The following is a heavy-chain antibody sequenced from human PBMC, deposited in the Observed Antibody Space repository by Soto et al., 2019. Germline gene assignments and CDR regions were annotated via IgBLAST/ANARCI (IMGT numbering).Heavy chain of an antibody. CDR2: IWFDGSDK. CDR1: GFTFSSYG. CDR3: ARLYCSASSCYSVGGFDI. Sequence: QVQLVESGGGVGQPGRSLRLSCAASGFTFSSYGMHWVRQAPGKGLEWVALIWFDGSDKYSADSVKGRFTISRDNSKNTLYLQMNGLRAEDTAVYYCARLYCSASSCYSVGGFDIWGQGTMVTVSS. D-gene: IGHD2-15*01. V-gene: IGHV3-33*03. J-gene: IGHJ3*02.